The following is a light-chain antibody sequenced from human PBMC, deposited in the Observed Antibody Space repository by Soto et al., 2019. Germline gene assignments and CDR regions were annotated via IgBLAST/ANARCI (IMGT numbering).Light chain of an antibody. CDR1: SGHSSYI. J-gene: IGLJ2*01. V-gene: IGLV4-60*02. CDR2: LEGSGSY. CDR3: ESWDSNTQVV. Sequence: QSVLTQSSSASASLGSSVKLTCTLSSGHSSYIIAWHQQQPGKAPRYLMKLEGSGSYNKGSGVPDRFSGSSSGADRYLTISNLQFEDEAEYYCESWDSNTQVVFGGGTQLTVL.